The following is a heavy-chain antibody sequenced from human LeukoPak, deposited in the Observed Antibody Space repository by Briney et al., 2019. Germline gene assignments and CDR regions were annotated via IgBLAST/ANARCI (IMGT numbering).Heavy chain of an antibody. V-gene: IGHV4-4*07. CDR2: IYTSGST. J-gene: IGHJ6*03. Sequence: SQTLSLTCTVSGGSISSYYWSWIRQPAGKGLEWIGRIYTSGSTNYNPSLKSRVTMSVDTSKNQFSLKLSSVTAADTAVYYCARDRWFGGSGRNYYYMDVWGKGTTVTISS. D-gene: IGHD3-10*01. CDR3: ARDRWFGGSGRNYYYMDV. CDR1: GGSISSYY.